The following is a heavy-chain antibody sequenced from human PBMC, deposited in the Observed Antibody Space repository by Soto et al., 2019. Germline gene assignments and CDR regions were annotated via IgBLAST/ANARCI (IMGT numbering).Heavy chain of an antibody. D-gene: IGHD6-19*01. Sequence: ALETLCLNWSVAWGFSMGSGYYCGLNRQPPGKGLEWIGNIYYSGISYSYPSLKGRVTMSVDTSKNQFSMRLSSVTAADTAIYYCTDMRGQWLPRDWGRGIRVTSPQ. CDR1: WGFSMGSGYY. J-gene: IGHJ4*02. CDR2: IYYSGIS. V-gene: IGHV4-39*01. CDR3: TDMRGQWLPRD.